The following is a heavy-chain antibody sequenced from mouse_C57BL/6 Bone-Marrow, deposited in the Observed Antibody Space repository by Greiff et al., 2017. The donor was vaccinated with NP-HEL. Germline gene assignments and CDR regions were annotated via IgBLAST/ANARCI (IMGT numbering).Heavy chain of an antibody. CDR2: IYPRSGNT. V-gene: IGHV1-81*01. D-gene: IGHD2-4*01. CDR3: ARRDLYYDYHWYFDV. CDR1: GYTFTSYG. J-gene: IGHJ1*03. Sequence: QVQLQQSGAELARPGASVKLSCKASGYTFTSYGISWVKQRTGQGLEWIGEIYPRSGNTYYNEKFKGKATLTADKSSSQAYMELRSLTSDDSAVYFCARRDLYYDYHWYFDVWGTGTTVTVSS.